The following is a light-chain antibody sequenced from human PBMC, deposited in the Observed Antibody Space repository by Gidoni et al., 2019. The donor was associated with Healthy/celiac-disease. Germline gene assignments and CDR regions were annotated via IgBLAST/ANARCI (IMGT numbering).Light chain of an antibody. V-gene: IGKV1-39*01. CDR1: QSISSY. J-gene: IGKJ1*01. Sequence: DIQMTQSPSSLSASVGDRVTITCRASQSISSYLNWYQQKPGKAPKLLIYAASSLQSGVPSSFSGSGSGTDFPLTISRLQPEDFATYYCQPSYSTPWTFGQGTKVEIK. CDR3: QPSYSTPWT. CDR2: AAS.